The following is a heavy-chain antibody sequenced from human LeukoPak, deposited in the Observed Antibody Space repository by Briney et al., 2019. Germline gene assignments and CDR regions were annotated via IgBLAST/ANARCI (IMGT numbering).Heavy chain of an antibody. CDR2: IRTRSHNVPP. CDR1: GFSFSASS. Sequence: GGSLRLSCAASGFSFSASSMHWVRQASGQRLEWVGRIRTRSHNVPPVYAASVDGRFTISRDDSKNTMYLHMSSLKTDDTAVYYCTLPGTGYYYRSRGQGTLVTVSS. CDR3: TLPGTGYYYRS. D-gene: IGHD3-22*01. V-gene: IGHV3-73*01. J-gene: IGHJ4*02.